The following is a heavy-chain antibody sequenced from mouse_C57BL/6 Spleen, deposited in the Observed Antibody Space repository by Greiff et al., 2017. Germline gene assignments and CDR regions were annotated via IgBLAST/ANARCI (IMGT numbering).Heavy chain of an antibody. D-gene: IGHD4-1*01. V-gene: IGHV1-82*01. J-gene: IGHJ3*01. Sequence: QVQLQQSGPELVKPGASVKISCKASGYAFSSSWMNWVKQRPGKGLEWIGRIYPGDGDTNYNGKFKGKATLTADKSSSTSYMQLSSLTSEDSAVYFCAGEGGLTGPWFAYWGQGTLVTVSA. CDR3: AGEGGLTGPWFAY. CDR2: IYPGDGDT. CDR1: GYAFSSSW.